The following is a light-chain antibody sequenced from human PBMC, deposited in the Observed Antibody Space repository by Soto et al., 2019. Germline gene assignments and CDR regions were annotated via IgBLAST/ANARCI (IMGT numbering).Light chain of an antibody. CDR2: ETS. Sequence: EIVLTQSPGTLSLSPGERATLSCRASQSFSSSYLAWYQQKPGQAPRLLIYETSSRATGIPDRFSGSGSGTEFTLTITSLQSEDFAVYYCQQYNNWPTFGQGTRWIS. V-gene: IGKV3D-20*02. J-gene: IGKJ1*01. CDR3: QQYNNWPT. CDR1: QSFSSSY.